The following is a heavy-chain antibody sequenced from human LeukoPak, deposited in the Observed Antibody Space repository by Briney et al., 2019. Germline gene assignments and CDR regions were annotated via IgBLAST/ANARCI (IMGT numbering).Heavy chain of an antibody. J-gene: IGHJ4*02. V-gene: IGHV3-23*01. Sequence: GGSLRLSCAASGFTFNNYAMSWVRQAPGKGLEWVSAISGSGGSTDYADSVKGRFTISRDNSKNTLYLQMNSLRAEDTAVYYCARDDALYCFDYWGQGTLVTVSS. CDR2: ISGSGGST. CDR1: GFTFNNYA. D-gene: IGHD3-16*02. CDR3: ARDDALYCFDY.